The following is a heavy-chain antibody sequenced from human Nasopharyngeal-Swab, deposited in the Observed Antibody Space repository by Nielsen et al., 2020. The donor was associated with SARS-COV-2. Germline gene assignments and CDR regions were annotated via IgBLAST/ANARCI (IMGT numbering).Heavy chain of an antibody. V-gene: IGHV4-34*01. CDR2: INHSGST. CDR3: ARRGDYVWGSYRLILAFDI. D-gene: IGHD3-16*02. Sequence: SETLSLTCTVSGGSINSGGYYWSWIRQPPGKGLEWIGEINHSGSTNYNPSLKSRVTISVDTSKNQFSLKLSSVTAADTAVYYCARRGDYVWGSYRLILAFDIWGQGTMVTVSS. J-gene: IGHJ3*02. CDR1: GGSINSGGYY.